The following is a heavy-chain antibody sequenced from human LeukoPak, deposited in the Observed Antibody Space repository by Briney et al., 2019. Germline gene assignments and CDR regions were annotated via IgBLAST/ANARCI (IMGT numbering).Heavy chain of an antibody. J-gene: IGHJ4*02. CDR3: AKSVVYGSGNYYNFGY. D-gene: IGHD3-10*01. V-gene: IGHV3-33*06. CDR2: IWYDGTNK. CDR1: GFTFSSYG. Sequence: GGSLRLSCAASGFTFSSYGMHWVRQAPGKGLEWVAVIWYDGTNKNYADSVKGRFTISRDNSKDTLYLQMNSLRAEDTAVYYCAKSVVYGSGNYYNFGYWGRGTLVTVSS.